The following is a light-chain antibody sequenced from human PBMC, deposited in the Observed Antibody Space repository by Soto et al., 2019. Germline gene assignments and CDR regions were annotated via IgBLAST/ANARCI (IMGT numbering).Light chain of an antibody. CDR1: SSNIGIKE. J-gene: IGLJ2*01. V-gene: IGLV1-51*01. Sequence: QSVLSQPPSVSAGPGQKVTISCSGSSSNIGIKEVSWYQQFPGTAPKVLIYDNDVRPSGIPDRFSGSKSGTSATLGITGLQSGDEADYYCGAWDDSLSGAVFGGGTQLTVL. CDR3: GAWDDSLSGAV. CDR2: DND.